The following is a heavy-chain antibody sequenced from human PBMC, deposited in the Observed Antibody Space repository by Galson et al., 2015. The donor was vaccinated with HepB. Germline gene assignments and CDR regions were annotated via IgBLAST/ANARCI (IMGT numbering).Heavy chain of an antibody. D-gene: IGHD5-18*01. Sequence: SLRLSCAASGFTFSNVWMSWVRQAPGKGPEWVGRIKSKRDDGTADHAAPVKGRFTISRDDSKDTLYLQMDSLKTEDTAVYYCGVYSYGAVGHWGQGTLVTVSS. CDR3: GVYSYGAVGH. J-gene: IGHJ4*02. V-gene: IGHV3-15*01. CDR1: GFTFSNVW. CDR2: IKSKRDDGTA.